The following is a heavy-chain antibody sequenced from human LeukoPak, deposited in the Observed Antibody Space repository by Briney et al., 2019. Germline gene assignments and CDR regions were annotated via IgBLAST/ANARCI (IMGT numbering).Heavy chain of an antibody. D-gene: IGHD3-3*01. CDR2: ITGSNSYI. CDR3: ARVQSGTWQFDY. CDR1: GFTFSTYT. Sequence: PGGSLRLSCAASGFTFSTYTMNWARQAPGKGLEWVSSITGSNSYIYYADSVKGRFTISRDNAKNSLYLQMNSLRAEDTAVYYCARVQSGTWQFDYWGQGTLVTVSS. V-gene: IGHV3-21*01. J-gene: IGHJ4*02.